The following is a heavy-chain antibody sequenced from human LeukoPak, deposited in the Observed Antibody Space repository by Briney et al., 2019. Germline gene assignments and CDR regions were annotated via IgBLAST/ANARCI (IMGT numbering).Heavy chain of an antibody. Sequence: PGGSLRLSCAASGFSFTSYSMNWVRQAPGQGLEWVSSISSSSSYIYYADSVKGRFTISRDNAKNSLYPQMNSLRAEDTAVYYCARVRGGSYFSYFDYWGQGTLVTVSS. CDR3: ARVRGGSYFSYFDY. CDR1: GFSFTSYS. J-gene: IGHJ4*02. CDR2: ISSSSSYI. D-gene: IGHD1-26*01. V-gene: IGHV3-21*01.